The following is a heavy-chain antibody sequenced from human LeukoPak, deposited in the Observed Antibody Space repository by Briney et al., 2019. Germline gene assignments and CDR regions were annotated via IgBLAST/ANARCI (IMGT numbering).Heavy chain of an antibody. D-gene: IGHD1-26*01. CDR1: GFTFSSYA. Sequence: GSLRLSCAASGFTFSSYAMHWVRQAPGKGLEWVAVISYDGSNKYYADSVKGRFTISRDNSKNTLYLQMNSLRAEDTAVYYCARDGSGSYYVSYFDYWGQGTLVTVSS. J-gene: IGHJ4*02. V-gene: IGHV3-30-3*01. CDR2: ISYDGSNK. CDR3: ARDGSGSYYVSYFDY.